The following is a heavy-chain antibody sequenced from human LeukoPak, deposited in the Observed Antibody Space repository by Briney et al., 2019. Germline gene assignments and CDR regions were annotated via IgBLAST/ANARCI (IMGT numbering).Heavy chain of an antibody. CDR2: IWYDGSNK. J-gene: IGHJ4*02. CDR1: GFTFSTYG. V-gene: IGHV3-33*08. D-gene: IGHD3-22*01. Sequence: GGSLRLSCAASGFTFSTYGMHWVRQAPGKGLEWVAVIWYDGSNKYYADSVKGRFTISRDNSKNTLYLQMNSLRAEDTAVYYCARDNYDSSGYPYSDYWGQGTLATVSS. CDR3: ARDNYDSSGYPYSDY.